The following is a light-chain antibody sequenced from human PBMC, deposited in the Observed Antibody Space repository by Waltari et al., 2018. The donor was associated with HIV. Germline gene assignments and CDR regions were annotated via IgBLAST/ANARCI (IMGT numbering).Light chain of an antibody. Sequence: QSVLTHPPSASGTPGQRVTTHCSGRSSNTGTHTVTWYQQPPGTAPKLLIYTNKQRPSGVPDRFSGSKSGTSASLAISGRQSEDEADYYCAAWDDSLNGNVFGPGTKVTVL. J-gene: IGLJ1*01. CDR2: TNK. V-gene: IGLV1-44*01. CDR3: AAWDDSLNGNV. CDR1: SSNTGTHT.